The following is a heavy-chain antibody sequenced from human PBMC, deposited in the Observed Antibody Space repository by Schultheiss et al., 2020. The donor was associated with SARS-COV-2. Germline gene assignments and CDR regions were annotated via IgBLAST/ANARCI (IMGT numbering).Heavy chain of an antibody. CDR2: INAGNGNT. CDR3: AGHILRFLEWNNYYYYGMDV. D-gene: IGHD3-3*01. V-gene: IGHV1-3*01. Sequence: GESLKISCKASGYTFTSYAMHWVRQAPGQRLEWMGWINAGNGNTKYSQKFQGRVTITRDTSASTAYMELSSLRSEDTAVYYCAGHILRFLEWNNYYYYGMDVWGQGTTVTVSS. CDR1: GYTFTSYA. J-gene: IGHJ6*02.